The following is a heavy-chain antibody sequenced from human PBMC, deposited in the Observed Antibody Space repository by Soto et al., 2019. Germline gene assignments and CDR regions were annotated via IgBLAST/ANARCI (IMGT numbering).Heavy chain of an antibody. CDR1: GFTFSSYS. CDR3: ARDQSVETGDSYFDY. D-gene: IGHD1-26*01. J-gene: IGHJ4*02. CDR2: ISSSSSYI. V-gene: IGHV3-21*01. Sequence: PGGSLRLSCAASGFTFSSYSMNWVRQAPGKGLEWVSSISSSSSYIYYAESVKGRFTISRDNAKNSLYLQMNSLRAEDTAVYYCARDQSVETGDSYFDYWGQGTLVTVSS.